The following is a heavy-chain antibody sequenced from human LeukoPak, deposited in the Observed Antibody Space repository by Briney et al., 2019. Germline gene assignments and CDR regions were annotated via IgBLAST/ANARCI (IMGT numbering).Heavy chain of an antibody. D-gene: IGHD3-16*01. CDR2: IRDDGSDS. CDR3: ARDDRNIYYGY. V-gene: IGHV3-7*01. Sequence: PGGSLRLSCVGSGFTFSAYWMTWVRQAPGKGLEWVANIRDDGSDSYYVGSVKGRFTISRDNAKNSLYLQMNSLRAEDTAVYYCARDDRNIYYGYWGQGTLVTVSS. J-gene: IGHJ4*02. CDR1: GFTFSAYW.